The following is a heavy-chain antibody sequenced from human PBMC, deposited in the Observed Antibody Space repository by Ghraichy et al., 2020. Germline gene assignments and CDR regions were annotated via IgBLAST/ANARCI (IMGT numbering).Heavy chain of an antibody. J-gene: IGHJ4*02. V-gene: IGHV3-33*01. Sequence: GGSLRLSCAASGFTFSSYGMHWVRQAPGKGLEWVAVIWYDGSNKYYADSVKGRFTISRDNAKNSLYLQMNSLRAEDTAVYYCARVRSGYDYFDYWGQGTLVTVSS. CDR1: GFTFSSYG. CDR2: IWYDGSNK. D-gene: IGHD5-12*01. CDR3: ARVRSGYDYFDY.